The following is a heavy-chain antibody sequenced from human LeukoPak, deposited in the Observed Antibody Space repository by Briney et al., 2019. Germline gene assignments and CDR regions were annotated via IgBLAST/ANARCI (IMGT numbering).Heavy chain of an antibody. CDR2: IYYSGST. Sequence: SETLSLTCTVSGGSISSYYWSWIRQPPGKGLEWIGYIYYSGSTSYNPSLKSRVTISVDTSKNQFSLKLSSVTAADTAVYYCAREGSGYGDYADWFDPWGQGTLVTVSS. V-gene: IGHV4-59*01. CDR3: AREGSGYGDYADWFDP. D-gene: IGHD4-17*01. J-gene: IGHJ5*02. CDR1: GGSISSYY.